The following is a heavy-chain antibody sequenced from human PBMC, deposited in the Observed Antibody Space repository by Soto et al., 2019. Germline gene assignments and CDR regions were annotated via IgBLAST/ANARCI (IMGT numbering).Heavy chain of an antibody. CDR3: ARARRDIVVVVAATPPRYYYYYMDV. CDR1: GGSFSGYY. J-gene: IGHJ6*03. D-gene: IGHD2-15*01. CDR2: INHSGST. Sequence: SETLSLTCAVYGGSFSGYYWSWIRQPPGKGLEWIGEINHSGSTNYNPSLKSRVTISVDTSKNQFSLKLSSVTAADTAVYYCARARRDIVVVVAATPPRYYYYYMDVWGKGTTVTVSS. V-gene: IGHV4-34*01.